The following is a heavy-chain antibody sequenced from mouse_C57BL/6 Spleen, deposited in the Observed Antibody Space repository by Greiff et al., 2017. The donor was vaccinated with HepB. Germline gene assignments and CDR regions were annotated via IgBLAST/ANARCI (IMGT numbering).Heavy chain of an antibody. Sequence: QVQLQQSGAELVRPGASVTLSCKASGYTFTDYEMHWVKQTPVHGLEWIGAIDPETGGTAYNQKFKGKAILTADKSSSTAYMELRSLTSEDSAVYYCTIWDETVVAYWGQGTLVTVSA. CDR1: GYTFTDYE. D-gene: IGHD4-1*01. CDR3: TIWDETVVAY. J-gene: IGHJ3*01. CDR2: IDPETGGT. V-gene: IGHV1-15*01.